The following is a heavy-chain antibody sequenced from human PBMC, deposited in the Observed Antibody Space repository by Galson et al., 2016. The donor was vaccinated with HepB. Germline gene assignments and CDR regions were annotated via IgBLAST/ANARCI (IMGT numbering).Heavy chain of an antibody. CDR2: FYNSGIS. D-gene: IGHD1-14*01. CDR3: ARDAPRKVMDV. Sequence: TLSLTCNVSGGSISSGNYYWTWIRQHPGQGLEWIGHFYNSGISYYNPSLKNRADISVDTSKNQFLLKLSSATVADTAVYYCARDAPRKVMDVWGQGTTVIVSS. V-gene: IGHV4-31*03. CDR1: GGSISSGNYY. J-gene: IGHJ6*02.